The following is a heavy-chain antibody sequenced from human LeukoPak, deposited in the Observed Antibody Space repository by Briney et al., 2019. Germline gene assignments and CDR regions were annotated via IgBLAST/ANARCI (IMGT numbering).Heavy chain of an antibody. CDR2: INPSGVST. V-gene: IGHV1-46*01. CDR3: ARDQDDYGLFDY. CDR1: GNTFTRYY. Sequence: ASVKGSCKASGNTFTRYYMHWVRQARGQGLEWMGIINPSGVSTIYAQNFQGRVTMTRDTSTSTVYMELSSLRSEDTAVYYCARDQDDYGLFDYWGQGTLVTVCS. J-gene: IGHJ4*02. D-gene: IGHD4-17*01.